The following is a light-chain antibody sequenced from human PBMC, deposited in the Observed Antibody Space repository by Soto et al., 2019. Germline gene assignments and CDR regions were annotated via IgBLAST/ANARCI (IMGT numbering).Light chain of an antibody. Sequence: DIQMTQSRSSLSASVGDRVTITCRASQSISSYLNWYQQKPGKAPKLLIYAASSLQSGVPSRFSGSGSGTDFTLTISSLQPEDFATYYCQQSYSTPLYTFGQGTKLEIK. J-gene: IGKJ2*01. V-gene: IGKV1-39*01. CDR1: QSISSY. CDR2: AAS. CDR3: QQSYSTPLYT.